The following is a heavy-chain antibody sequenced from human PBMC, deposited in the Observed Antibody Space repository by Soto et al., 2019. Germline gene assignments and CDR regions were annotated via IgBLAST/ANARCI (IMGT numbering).Heavy chain of an antibody. CDR1: GYTFTSYG. D-gene: IGHD3-3*01. CDR2: ISAYNGNT. CDR3: AREGPRRSYDFWSGYRSSERSYGMDV. Sequence: ASVKVSCKASGYTFTSYGISWVRQAPGQGLEWMGWISAYNGNTNYAQKLQGRVTMTTDTSTSTAYMELRSLISDDTAVYYCAREGPRRSYDFWSGYRSSERSYGMDVWGQGTTVTVSS. J-gene: IGHJ6*02. V-gene: IGHV1-18*01.